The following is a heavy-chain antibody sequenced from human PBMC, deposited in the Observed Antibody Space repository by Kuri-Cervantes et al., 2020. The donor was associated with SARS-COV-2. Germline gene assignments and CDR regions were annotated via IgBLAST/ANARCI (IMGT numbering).Heavy chain of an antibody. J-gene: IGHJ4*02. CDR2: ISWNSGSI. Sequence: SLKISCAASGFTFDDYAMHWVRQAPGKGLEWVSGISWNSGSIGYADSVKGRFTISRDNAKNSLYLQMNSLRAEDTAVYYCARDPFWGQGTLVTVSS. CDR3: ARDPF. CDR1: GFTFDDYA. V-gene: IGHV3-9*01.